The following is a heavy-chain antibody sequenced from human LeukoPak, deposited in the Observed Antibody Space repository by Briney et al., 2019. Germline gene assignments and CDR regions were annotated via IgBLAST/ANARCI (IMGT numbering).Heavy chain of an antibody. CDR2: VTGSDDRT. CDR1: GFTFSSAA. J-gene: IGHJ4*02. Sequence: GGSLSLSCAASGFTFSSAAMTWVRQAPGRGLEWVSTVTGSDDRTYYADSVKGRFTISRDHSRNMLHLQMNSLRVEDTAMYYCAKGPQLNSGYHPDYWGQGTPVTVSS. CDR3: AKGPQLNSGYHPDY. V-gene: IGHV3-23*01. D-gene: IGHD3-22*01.